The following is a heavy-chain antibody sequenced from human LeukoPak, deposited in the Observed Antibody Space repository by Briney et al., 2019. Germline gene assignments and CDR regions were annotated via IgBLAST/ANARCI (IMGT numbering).Heavy chain of an antibody. J-gene: IGHJ4*02. Sequence: SQTLSLTCAVYGGSFSGYYWSWIRQRPGEGLGWIGEINHSGSTTYNPSLNTRVTTSVDTSKNQPSLKLSSGPAADTAVYYCARGFCGGDCPFDYRGQGTLVTVSS. D-gene: IGHD2-21*02. CDR3: ARGFCGGDCPFDY. CDR2: INHSGST. V-gene: IGHV4-34*01. CDR1: GGSFSGYY.